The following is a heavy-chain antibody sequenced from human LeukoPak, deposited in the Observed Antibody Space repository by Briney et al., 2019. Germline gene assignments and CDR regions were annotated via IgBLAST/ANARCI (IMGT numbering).Heavy chain of an antibody. CDR2: IYHSGST. J-gene: IGHJ5*02. Sequence: KPSETLSLTCTVSGYSISSGYYWGWIRQPPGKGLEWIGSIYHSGSTYYNPSLKSRVTISVDTSKNQFSLKLSSVTAADTAVYYCARDGETYSSSWFWFDPWGQGTLVTVSS. CDR1: GYSISSGYY. V-gene: IGHV4-38-2*02. D-gene: IGHD6-13*01. CDR3: ARDGETYSSSWFWFDP.